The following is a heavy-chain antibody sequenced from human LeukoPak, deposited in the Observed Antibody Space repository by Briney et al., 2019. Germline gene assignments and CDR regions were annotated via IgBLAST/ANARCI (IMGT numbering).Heavy chain of an antibody. V-gene: IGHV3-7*01. CDR3: VRSAFLTTEFYFDY. Sequence: GGSLRLSCAASGFTFTASWMNWVRQAPGKGLEWVASIKEDGSEKYYVGSVKGRFTISRDNAKNTLYLQMNSLRAEDTAVYYCVRSAFLTTEFYFDYWGHGTLVTVSS. CDR1: GFTFTASW. J-gene: IGHJ4*01. CDR2: IKEDGSEK. D-gene: IGHD4-11*01.